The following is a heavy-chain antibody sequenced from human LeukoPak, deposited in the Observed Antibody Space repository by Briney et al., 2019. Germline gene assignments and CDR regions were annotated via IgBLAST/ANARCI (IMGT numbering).Heavy chain of an antibody. V-gene: IGHV3-43*02. CDR1: GFTFDEHD. CDR3: AKRSGSPHNFDY. J-gene: IGHJ4*02. Sequence: PGGSLRLSCAASGFTFDEHDMHWVCQVPGKGLEWVCLISKDGGNKHYADSVKGRFSISRDNNRNSLSLQMNSLRSEDTALYFCAKRSGSPHNFDYWGQGALVTVSS. D-gene: IGHD1-1*01. CDR2: ISKDGGNK.